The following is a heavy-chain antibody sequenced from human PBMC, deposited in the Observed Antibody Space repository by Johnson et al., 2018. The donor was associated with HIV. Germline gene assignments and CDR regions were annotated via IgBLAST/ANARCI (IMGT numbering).Heavy chain of an antibody. D-gene: IGHD2-8*02. V-gene: IGHV3-15*05. CDR3: AKSGLFVLVVYAPDVFDV. J-gene: IGHJ3*01. CDR1: GFTFSNAW. CDR2: IKSKTDGGTT. Sequence: EVHLVESGGGLVKPGGSLRLSCAASGFTFSNAWMTWVRQAPGKGLEWVGRIKSKTDGGTTDYGAPVKGRFTISRDNSKNSLYLQMDSLRGEGTALYYCAKSGLFVLVVYAPDVFDVWGQGTMVTVSS.